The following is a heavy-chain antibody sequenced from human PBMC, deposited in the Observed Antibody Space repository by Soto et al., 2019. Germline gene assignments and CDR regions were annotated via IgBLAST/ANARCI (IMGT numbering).Heavy chain of an antibody. V-gene: IGHV3-23*01. D-gene: IGHD3-10*01. Sequence: GGSLRLSCAASGFTFSSYAMSWVRQAPGKGLEWVSAISGSGGSTYYADSVKGRFTISRDNSKNTLYLQMNSLRAEDTAVYYCAKEGYYYGSGSYYNVGTDNWLDPWGQGTLVTVSS. CDR3: AKEGYYYGSGSYYNVGTDNWLDP. J-gene: IGHJ5*02. CDR2: ISGSGGST. CDR1: GFTFSSYA.